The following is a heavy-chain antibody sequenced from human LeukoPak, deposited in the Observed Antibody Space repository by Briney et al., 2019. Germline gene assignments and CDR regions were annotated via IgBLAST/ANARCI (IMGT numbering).Heavy chain of an antibody. D-gene: IGHD2-2*02. J-gene: IGHJ2*01. CDR1: GFIFSSYE. Sequence: GGSLRLSCAASGFIFSSYEMSWVRQAPGKGLEWVSYISSGDSTTHYADSVKGRFTISRDNAVDSLYLQMNSLRAEDTAVYFCAGDPEGCTSTSCYTRPWWHFDLWGRGTLVTVSS. CDR3: AGDPEGCTSTSCYTRPWWHFDL. V-gene: IGHV3-48*03. CDR2: ISSGDSTT.